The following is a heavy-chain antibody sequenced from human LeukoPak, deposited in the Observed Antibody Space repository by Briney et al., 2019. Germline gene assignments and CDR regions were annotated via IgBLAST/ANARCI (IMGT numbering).Heavy chain of an antibody. CDR1: AYSITNGYY. CDR2: IYHSGST. J-gene: IGHJ6*03. V-gene: IGHV4-38-2*02. Sequence: SETLSLTCNVSAYSITNGYYWGWIRQAPGKGLEWIGSIYHSGSTYYNPSLKSRVTISVDTSKNQFSLKLSSVTAADTAVYYCARDETYTSGWQPNHYYYYMDVWGKGTTVTVSS. D-gene: IGHD6-19*01. CDR3: ARDETYTSGWQPNHYYYYMDV.